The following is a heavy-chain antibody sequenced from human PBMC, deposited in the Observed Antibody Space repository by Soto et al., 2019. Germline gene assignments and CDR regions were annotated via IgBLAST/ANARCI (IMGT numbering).Heavy chain of an antibody. CDR1: GYTFTTYW. CDR2: IDPSDSDT. D-gene: IGHD1-26*01. J-gene: IGHJ4*02. Sequence: EVQLVPSGAEVKKPGESLRISCKGSGYTFTTYWIGWVRQMPGKGLEWMGMIDPSDSDTNYSPPFQGHVTMSADKSINTAYVQWSSLKPSDTAMYFCVRVRKKWAGGAYWGQGTLVTVSS. V-gene: IGHV5-10-1*03. CDR3: VRVRKKWAGGAY.